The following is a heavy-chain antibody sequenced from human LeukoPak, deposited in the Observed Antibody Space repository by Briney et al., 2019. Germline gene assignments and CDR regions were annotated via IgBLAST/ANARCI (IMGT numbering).Heavy chain of an antibody. CDR3: ARVGDYSYGNY. CDR2: IYYSGST. J-gene: IGHJ4*02. CDR1: GGSISSYC. D-gene: IGHD5-18*01. Sequence: SETLSLTCTVSGGSISSYCWSWIRQPPGKGLEWIGYIYYSGSTNYNPSLKSRVTISVDTSKNQFSLKLSSVTAADTAVYYCARVGDYSYGNYWGQGTLVTVSS. V-gene: IGHV4-59*01.